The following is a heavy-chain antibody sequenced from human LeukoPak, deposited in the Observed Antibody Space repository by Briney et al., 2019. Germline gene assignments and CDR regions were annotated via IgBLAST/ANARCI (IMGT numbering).Heavy chain of an antibody. CDR1: GGTFSSYA. V-gene: IGHV1-69*13. D-gene: IGHD4-17*01. J-gene: IGHJ5*02. CDR2: VIPIFGTA. CDR3: ARDQAFSAAGYGDLTDCWFDP. Sequence: GASVKVSCKASGGTFSSYAISWVRQAPGQGLEWMGGVIPIFGTANYAQKFQGRVTITADESTSTAYMELSSLRSEDTGVYYCARDQAFSAAGYGDLTDCWFDPWGQGTLVTVSS.